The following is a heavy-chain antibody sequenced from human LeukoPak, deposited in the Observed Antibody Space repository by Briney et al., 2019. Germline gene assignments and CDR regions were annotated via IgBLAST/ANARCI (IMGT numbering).Heavy chain of an antibody. CDR3: ARGATDIVVVVAATDAFDI. CDR1: GGTFSSYA. J-gene: IGHJ3*02. CDR2: IIPIFGTA. D-gene: IGHD2-15*01. Sequence: SVKVSCKASGGTFSSYAIRWVRQAPGQGLEWMGGIIPIFGTANYAQKFQGRVTITADKSTSTAYMELSSLRSEDTAVYYCARGATDIVVVVAATDAFDIWGQGTMVTVSS. V-gene: IGHV1-69*06.